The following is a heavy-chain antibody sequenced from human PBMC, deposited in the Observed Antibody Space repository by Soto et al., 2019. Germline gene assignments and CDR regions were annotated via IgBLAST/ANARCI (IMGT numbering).Heavy chain of an antibody. CDR1: GYTFTSYA. J-gene: IGHJ4*02. CDR2: INTNTGNP. Sequence: GASVKVSCKASGYTFTSYAMNWVRQAPGQGLEWMGWINTNTGNPTYAQGFTGRFVFSLDTSVSTAYLQICSLKAEDTAVYYCASDTNEYSSSFSFDYWGQRTLDTVSS. CDR3: ASDTNEYSSSFSFDY. D-gene: IGHD6-6*01. V-gene: IGHV7-4-1*01.